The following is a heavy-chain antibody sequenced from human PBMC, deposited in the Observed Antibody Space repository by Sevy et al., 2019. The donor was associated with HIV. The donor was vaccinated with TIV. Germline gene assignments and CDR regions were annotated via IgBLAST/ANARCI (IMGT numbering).Heavy chain of an antibody. V-gene: IGHV3-23*01. CDR3: AKDPYSSGEYFQK. CDR2: ISASGAST. J-gene: IGHJ1*01. CDR1: GFTFSSYA. D-gene: IGHD3-22*01. Sequence: GGSLRLSCAASGFTFSSYAMTWVRQAPGKGLEWVSGISASGASTYYADSVKGRFTISRDNSKRTVYLQMNSLRGDDTAIYYCAKDPYSSGEYFQKWGQGARVTVSS.